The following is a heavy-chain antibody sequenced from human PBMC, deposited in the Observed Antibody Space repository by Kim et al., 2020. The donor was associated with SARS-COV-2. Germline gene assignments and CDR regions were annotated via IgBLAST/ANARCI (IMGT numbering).Heavy chain of an antibody. D-gene: IGHD1-26*01. CDR1: GFTFDDYG. Sequence: GGSLRLSCAASGFTFDDYGMSWVRQAPGKGLEWVSGINWNGGSTGYADSVKGRFTISRDNAKNSLYLQMNSLRAEDTALYHCARDFGSGSYYGAFDIWGQGTMVTVSS. J-gene: IGHJ3*02. V-gene: IGHV3-20*01. CDR2: INWNGGST. CDR3: ARDFGSGSYYGAFDI.